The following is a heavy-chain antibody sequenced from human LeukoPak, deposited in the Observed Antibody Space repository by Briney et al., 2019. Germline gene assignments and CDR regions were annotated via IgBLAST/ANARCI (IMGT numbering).Heavy chain of an antibody. CDR3: ARGSSDYYDSSGPFDY. J-gene: IGHJ4*02. CDR1: GYTLTELS. Sequence: ASVKVSCKVSGYTLTELSMHWVRQAPGKGLEWMGGFDPEDGETIYAQKFQGRVTTTADESTSTAYMELSSLRSEDTAVCYCARGSSDYYDSSGPFDYWGQGTLVTVSS. V-gene: IGHV1-24*01. CDR2: FDPEDGET. D-gene: IGHD3-22*01.